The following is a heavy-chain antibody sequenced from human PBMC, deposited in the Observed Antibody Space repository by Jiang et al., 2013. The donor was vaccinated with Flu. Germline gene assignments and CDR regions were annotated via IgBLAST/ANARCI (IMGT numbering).Heavy chain of an antibody. V-gene: IGHV7-4-1*02. J-gene: IGHJ6*02. CDR1: GYTFITYA. CDR3: SRSLCAGGVCFRGADYYTMDV. D-gene: IGHD2-8*02. CDR2: INTNTGNP. Sequence: ELKKPGASVKVSCQASGYTFITYAMNWVRQAPGQGLEWMGWINTNTGNPTYARGFTGRFVFSLDTSVSTAYLQITSLEAEDTAVYFCSRSLCAGGVCFRGADYYTMDVWGQGTTVTVSS.